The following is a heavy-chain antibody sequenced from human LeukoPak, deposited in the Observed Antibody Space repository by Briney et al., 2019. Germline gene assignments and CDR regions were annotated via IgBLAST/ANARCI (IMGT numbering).Heavy chain of an antibody. V-gene: IGHV4-59*12. Sequence: SETLSLTCTVSSGSISSYYWSWIRQPPGKGLEWIGYIYYSGSTNYNPSLKSRVTISVDTSKNQFSLKLSSVTAADTAVYYCAREALGVAAAGRLVAFDIWGQGTIVTVSS. CDR1: SGSISSYY. CDR2: IYYSGST. D-gene: IGHD6-13*01. CDR3: AREALGVAAAGRLVAFDI. J-gene: IGHJ3*02.